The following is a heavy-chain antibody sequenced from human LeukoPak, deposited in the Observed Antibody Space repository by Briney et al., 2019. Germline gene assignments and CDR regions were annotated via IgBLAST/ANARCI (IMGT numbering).Heavy chain of an antibody. CDR2: ISGSGGST. CDR1: GFTFSSYA. D-gene: IGHD6-19*01. CDR3: AKHLAVAGDFDY. Sequence: GGSLRISCAASGFTFSSYAMSWVRQAPGKGLEWVSAISGSGGSTYYADSVKGRFTISRDNSKNTLYLQMNSLRAEDTAVYYCAKHLAVAGDFDYWGQGTLVTVSS. J-gene: IGHJ4*02. V-gene: IGHV3-23*01.